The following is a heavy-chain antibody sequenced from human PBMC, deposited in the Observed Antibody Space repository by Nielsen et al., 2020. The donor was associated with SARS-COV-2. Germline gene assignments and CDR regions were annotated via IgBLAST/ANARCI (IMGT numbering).Heavy chain of an antibody. V-gene: IGHV4-61*01. Sequence: SETLSLTCTVSSGSVSSGSHYWSWIRQPPGKGLEWIGYIYNSESTNYNPSLKSRITISVDTSKNQFSLKMHSVSAADTAVYYCARGIAALDPNWFDPWGQGTLVIASS. D-gene: IGHD6-13*01. CDR3: ARGIAALDPNWFDP. CDR1: SGSVSSGSHY. CDR2: IYNSEST. J-gene: IGHJ5*02.